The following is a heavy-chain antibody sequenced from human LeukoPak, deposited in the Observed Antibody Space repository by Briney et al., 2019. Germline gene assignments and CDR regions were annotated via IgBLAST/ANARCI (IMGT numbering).Heavy chain of an antibody. J-gene: IGHJ6*03. V-gene: IGHV3-23*01. CDR1: GFTFSSYA. CDR3: AKSQVASVSDYYYYYMGV. CDR2: ISGSGGST. D-gene: IGHD6-6*01. Sequence: GGSLRLSCAASGFTFSSYAMSWVRQAPGKGLEWFSVISGSGGSTYYADSVKGRFTISRDNSKNTLYLQMNSLRAEDTAVYYCAKSQVASVSDYYYYYMGVWGKGTTVTVSS.